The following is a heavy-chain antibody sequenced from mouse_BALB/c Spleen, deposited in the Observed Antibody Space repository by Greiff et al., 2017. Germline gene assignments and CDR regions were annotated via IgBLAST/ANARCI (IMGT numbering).Heavy chain of an antibody. V-gene: IGHV2-9*02. J-gene: IGHJ4*01. CDR2: IWAGGST. CDR1: GFSLTSYG. Sequence: VKLMESGPGLVAPSQSLSITCTVSGFSLTSYGVHWVRQPPGKGLEWLGVIWAGGSTNYNSALMSRLSISKDNSKSQVFLKMNSLQTDDTAMYYCARESDYGRSYVYYAMDYWGQGTSVTVSS. CDR3: ARESDYGRSYVYYAMDY. D-gene: IGHD1-1*01.